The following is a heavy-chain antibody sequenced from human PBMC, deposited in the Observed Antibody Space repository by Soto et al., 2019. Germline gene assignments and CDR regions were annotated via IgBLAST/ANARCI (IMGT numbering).Heavy chain of an antibody. Sequence: QVQLVESGGGVVQPGRSLRLXCAASGFTFSSYAMHWVRQAPGKGLEWVAVISYDGSNKYYADSVKGRFTISRDNSKNTLYLQMNSLRAEDTAVYYCARDYYRFNSGYGFSMDVWGQGTTVTVSS. V-gene: IGHV3-30-3*01. CDR3: ARDYYRFNSGYGFSMDV. D-gene: IGHD5-12*01. CDR1: GFTFSSYA. CDR2: ISYDGSNK. J-gene: IGHJ6*02.